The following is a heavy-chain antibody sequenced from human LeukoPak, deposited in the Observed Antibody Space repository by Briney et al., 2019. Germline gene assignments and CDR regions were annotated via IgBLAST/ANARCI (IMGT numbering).Heavy chain of an antibody. Sequence: PSETLSLTCTVSGGSISSSSYYWGWIRQPPGKGLEWIGSIYYSGSTNYNPSLKSRVTMSLDTSKNKFSLKLSSVTAADTAVYYCARDLTIDVYRSRWSHSGWFDPWGQGTLVTVSS. D-gene: IGHD6-13*01. CDR1: GGSISSSSYY. J-gene: IGHJ5*02. V-gene: IGHV4-39*07. CDR2: IYYSGST. CDR3: ARDLTIDVYRSRWSHSGWFDP.